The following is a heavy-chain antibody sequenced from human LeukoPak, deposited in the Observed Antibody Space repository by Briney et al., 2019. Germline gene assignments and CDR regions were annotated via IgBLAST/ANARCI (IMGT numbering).Heavy chain of an antibody. CDR3: ARDGDGFDY. D-gene: IGHD5-24*01. CDR1: GGSISSGGYS. Sequence: SETLSLTCAVSGGSISSGGYSWSWIRQPPGKGLEWIGYIYYSGSTYYNPSLKSRVTISVDTSKNQFSLKLSSVTAADTAVYYCARDGDGFDYWGQGTLVSVSS. V-gene: IGHV4-30-4*07. J-gene: IGHJ4*02. CDR2: IYYSGST.